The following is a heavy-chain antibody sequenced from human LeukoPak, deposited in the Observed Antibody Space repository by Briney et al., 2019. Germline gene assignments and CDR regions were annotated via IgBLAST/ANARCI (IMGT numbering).Heavy chain of an antibody. CDR3: ARVAAKTVDY. CDR1: GGSFSGYY. V-gene: IGHV4-34*01. CDR2: INHSGST. J-gene: IGHJ4*02. Sequence: SETLSLTCAVYGGSFSGYYWSWIRQPPGKGLEWIGEINHSGSTNYNPSLKSRVTISVDTSKNQFSLKLSSVTAADTAVYYCARVAAKTVDYWGQGTLVTVSS. D-gene: IGHD2-15*01.